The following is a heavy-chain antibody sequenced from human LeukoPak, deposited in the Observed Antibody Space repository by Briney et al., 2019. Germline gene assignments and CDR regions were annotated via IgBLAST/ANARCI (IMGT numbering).Heavy chain of an antibody. CDR1: GGSISSSSYY. CDR2: IYYSGST. J-gene: IGHJ3*02. CDR3: ARGKGDYVWGSYRSSGAFDI. V-gene: IGHV4-39*07. Sequence: SETLSLTCTVSGGSISSSSYYWGWIRQPPGKGLEWIGSIYYSGSTYYNPSLKSRVTILVDTSKNQFSLKLSSVTAADTAVYYCARGKGDYVWGSYRSSGAFDIWGQGTMVTVSS. D-gene: IGHD3-16*02.